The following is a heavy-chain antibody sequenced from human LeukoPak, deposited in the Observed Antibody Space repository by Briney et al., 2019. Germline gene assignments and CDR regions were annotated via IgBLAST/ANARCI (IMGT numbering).Heavy chain of an antibody. CDR3: AREFRDFSRSYRKGAFDI. Sequence: SETLSLTCTVSGGSISSYYWSWIRQPPGKGLEWIGYIYYSGSTNYNPSLKSRVTISVDTSKNQFSLKLSSVTAADTAVYYCAREFRDFSRSYRKGAFDIWGQGTMVTVSS. J-gene: IGHJ3*02. CDR2: IYYSGST. V-gene: IGHV4-59*01. D-gene: IGHD1-26*01. CDR1: GGSISSYY.